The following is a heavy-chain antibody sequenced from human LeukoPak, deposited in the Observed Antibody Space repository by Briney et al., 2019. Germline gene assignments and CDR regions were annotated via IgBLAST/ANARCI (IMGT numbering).Heavy chain of an antibody. V-gene: IGHV4-38-2*01. CDR2: IYHSGST. D-gene: IGHD3-3*01. CDR3: ARRRYDFWSGSPLDY. Sequence: SETLSLTCAISGSSISSGYYWDWIRQPPGKGLEWIGSIYHSGSTYYNTSLKGRVTISLDMSKNQFSLRLRSVTAADTAMYYCARRRYDFWSGSPLDYWGRGTLVTASS. J-gene: IGHJ4*02. CDR1: GSSISSGYY.